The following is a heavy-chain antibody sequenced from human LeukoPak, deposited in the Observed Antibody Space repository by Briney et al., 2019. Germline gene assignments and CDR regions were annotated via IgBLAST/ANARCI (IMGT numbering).Heavy chain of an antibody. Sequence: PGGSLRLSCAASGFTFSSYEMNWVRQAPGKGLEWVSAISGSGGSTYYADSVKGRFTISRDNSKNTLYLQMNSLRAEDTAVYYCAKLEITMIVVVDDAFDIWGQGTMVTVSS. D-gene: IGHD3-22*01. CDR1: GFTFSSYE. V-gene: IGHV3-23*01. CDR2: ISGSGGST. J-gene: IGHJ3*02. CDR3: AKLEITMIVVVDDAFDI.